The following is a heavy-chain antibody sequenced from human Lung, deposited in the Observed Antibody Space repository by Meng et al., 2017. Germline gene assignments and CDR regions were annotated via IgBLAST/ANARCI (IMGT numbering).Heavy chain of an antibody. CDR2: IYTAGST. D-gene: IGHD3-16*01. CDR3: AREEYDARLDWGEVSLIGVAMDV. J-gene: IGHJ6*02. CDR1: GASVVSGDSY. Sequence: SETLSLTCTVSGASVVSGDSYWTWIRQPAGKGLEWIGRIYTAGSTNYNPSLKSRVTMSIDRSKNQFSLRLSSVTAADTAVYYCAREEYDARLDWGEVSLIGVAMDVWGQGTTVTVSS. V-gene: IGHV4-61*02.